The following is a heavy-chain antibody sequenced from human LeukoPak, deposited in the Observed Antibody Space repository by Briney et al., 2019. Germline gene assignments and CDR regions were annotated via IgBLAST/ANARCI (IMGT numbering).Heavy chain of an antibody. V-gene: IGHV3-20*01. CDR1: GFTFSSYG. J-gene: IGHJ3*02. CDR2: INWNGGST. D-gene: IGHD3-22*01. Sequence: GGSLRLSCAASGFTFSSYGMHWVRQAPGKGLEWVSGINWNGGSTGYADSVKGRFTISRDNAKNSLYLQMNSLRAEDTALYHCARTDSSGYYPDAFDIWGQGTMVTVSS. CDR3: ARTDSSGYYPDAFDI.